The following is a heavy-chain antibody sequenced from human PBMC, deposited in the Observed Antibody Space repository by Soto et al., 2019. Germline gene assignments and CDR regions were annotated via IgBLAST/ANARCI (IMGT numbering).Heavy chain of an antibody. CDR1: GGTFSSYA. CDR2: IIPIFGTA. V-gene: IGHV1-69*06. J-gene: IGHJ3*02. CDR3: ARDRAPYSSSWYRDAFDI. Sequence: AAVKVSCNASGGTFSSYAISWVRQAPGQGLELMGGIIPIFGTANYAQKFQGRVTITADKSTSTAYMELSSLRSEDTAVYYCARDRAPYSSSWYRDAFDIWGQGTMVTVSS. D-gene: IGHD6-13*01.